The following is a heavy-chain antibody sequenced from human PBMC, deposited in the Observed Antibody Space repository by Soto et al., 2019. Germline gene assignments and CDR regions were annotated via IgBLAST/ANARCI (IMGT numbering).Heavy chain of an antibody. CDR3: ARCRRGAVAVYTLVK. V-gene: IGHV4-59*01. D-gene: IGHD3-16*01. CDR1: GGSISSNY. J-gene: IGHJ4*02. Sequence: PSETLSLTCTVSGGSISSNYWTWIRQPPGKGLEWIGYVYNSGSTNYNPSLKSRVTISEDTSKSQFSLKVNSMTAADTAVYYCARCRRGAVAVYTLVKWGPGILVNV. CDR2: VYNSGST.